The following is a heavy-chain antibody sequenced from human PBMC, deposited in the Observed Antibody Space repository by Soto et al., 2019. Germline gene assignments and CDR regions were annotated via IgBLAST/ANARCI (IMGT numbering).Heavy chain of an antibody. V-gene: IGHV1-69*13. CDR3: ARAPILVGETTYENYFDY. Sequence: SVKVSCTASGGTFSNFVISWVRQAPGQGLEWMGGNIPIFGTANYAQKFQGRVTIIADESTGTTYMELTSLRSEDTAVYYCARAPILVGETTYENYFDYWGQGTLVTVSS. CDR1: GGTFSNFV. D-gene: IGHD2-21*01. CDR2: NIPIFGTA. J-gene: IGHJ4*02.